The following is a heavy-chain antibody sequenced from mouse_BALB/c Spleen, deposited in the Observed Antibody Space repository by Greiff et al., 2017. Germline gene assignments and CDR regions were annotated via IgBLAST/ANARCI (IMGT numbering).Heavy chain of an antibody. J-gene: IGHJ2*01. CDR1: GYTFTDYA. CDR2: ISTYYGNT. D-gene: IGHD1-2*01. CDR3: ARSEGTTAPDY. Sequence: VQLQQSGPELVRPGVSVKISCKGSGYTFTDYAMHWVKQSHAKSLEWIGVISTYYGNTNYNQKFKGKATMTVDKSSSTAYMELARLTSEDSAIYYCARSEGTTAPDYWGQGTTLTVSS. V-gene: IGHV1-67*01.